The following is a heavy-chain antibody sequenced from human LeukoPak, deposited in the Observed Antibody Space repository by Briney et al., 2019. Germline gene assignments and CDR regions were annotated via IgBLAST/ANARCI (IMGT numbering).Heavy chain of an antibody. V-gene: IGHV4-61*08. Sequence: SQTLSLTCTVSGGSISSGGYYWSWIRQPPGKGLEWIGYIYYSGSTNYNPSLKSRVTISVDTSKNQFSLKLSSVTAADTAVYYCARGPHSSWYYFDYWGQGTLVTVSS. CDR2: IYYSGST. J-gene: IGHJ4*02. CDR3: ARGPHSSWYYFDY. D-gene: IGHD6-13*01. CDR1: GGSISSGGYY.